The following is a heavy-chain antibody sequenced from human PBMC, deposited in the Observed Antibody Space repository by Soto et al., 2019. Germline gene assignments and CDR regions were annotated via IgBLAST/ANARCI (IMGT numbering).Heavy chain of an antibody. CDR3: ASFQIEGIAARPLYYGMDV. D-gene: IGHD6-6*01. J-gene: IGHJ6*02. V-gene: IGHV1-3*01. Sequence: WASVKVSCKASGYTFTSYAMHWVRQAPGQRLEWMGWINAGNGNTKYSQKFQGRVTITRDTSASTAYMELSSLRSEDTAVYYCASFQIEGIAARPLYYGMDVWGQGTTVTVSS. CDR2: INAGNGNT. CDR1: GYTFTSYA.